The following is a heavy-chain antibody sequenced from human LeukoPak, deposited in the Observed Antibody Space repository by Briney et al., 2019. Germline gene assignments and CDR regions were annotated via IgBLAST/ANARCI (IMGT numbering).Heavy chain of an antibody. CDR3: ARDFSLLRAATTAPHGDYYYGMDV. V-gene: IGHV3-74*01. Sequence: TGGSLRLSCAASGFTFSSYSMHWVRQAPGKGLVWVSRINSDGSSTSYADSVKGRFTISRDNAKNSLYLQMNSLRAEDTAVYYCARDFSLLRAATTAPHGDYYYGMDVWGQGTTVTVSS. D-gene: IGHD2-15*01. J-gene: IGHJ6*02. CDR2: INSDGSST. CDR1: GFTFSSYS.